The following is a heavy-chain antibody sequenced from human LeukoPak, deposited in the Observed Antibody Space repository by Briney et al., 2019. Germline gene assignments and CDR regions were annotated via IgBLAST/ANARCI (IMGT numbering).Heavy chain of an antibody. CDR2: VNPDGSGT. CDR1: GFTFNSYW. CDR3: ARGGLEPVDS. J-gene: IGHJ4*02. Sequence: TGGSLRLSCAASGFTFNSYWMHWVRQAPGKGLVWVSRVNPDGSGTDYADSVKGRFTISRDNAKNTLFLQMNSLRADDTAVYYWARGGLEPVDSWGQGTLVTVSS. V-gene: IGHV3-74*01. D-gene: IGHD1-1*01.